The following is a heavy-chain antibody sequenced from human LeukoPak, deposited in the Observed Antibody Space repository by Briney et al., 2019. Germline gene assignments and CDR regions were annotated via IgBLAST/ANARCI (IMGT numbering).Heavy chain of an antibody. CDR3: ARDIYGSGSSFSY. D-gene: IGHD3-10*01. Sequence: GGSLRLSCAASGFTFSSYAMHWVRQAPGKGLEWVAVISYDGSNKYYADSVKGRFTISRDNSKNTLYLQMNSLRAEDTAVYYCARDIYGSGSSFSYWGQGTLVTVSS. J-gene: IGHJ4*02. CDR1: GFTFSSYA. CDR2: ISYDGSNK. V-gene: IGHV3-30-3*01.